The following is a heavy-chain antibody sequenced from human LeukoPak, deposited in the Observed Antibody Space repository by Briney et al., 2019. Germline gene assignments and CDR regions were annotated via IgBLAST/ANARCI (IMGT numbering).Heavy chain of an antibody. Sequence: SETLSLTCTVSGGSISSYYWSWIRQPPGKGLEWIGYIYYSGSTNYNPSLKSRVTMSVDTSKNQFSLKLSSVTAADTAVYYCARSLGGLRYYYYYMDVWGKGTTVTVSS. CDR3: ARSLGGLRYYYYYMDV. CDR2: IYYSGST. J-gene: IGHJ6*03. V-gene: IGHV4-59*01. CDR1: GGSISSYY. D-gene: IGHD3-16*01.